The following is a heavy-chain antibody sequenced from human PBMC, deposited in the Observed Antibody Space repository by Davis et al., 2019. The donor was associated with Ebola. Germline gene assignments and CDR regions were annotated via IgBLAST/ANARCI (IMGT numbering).Heavy chain of an antibody. CDR2: ISSSSSYI. CDR1: GFTFSSYS. D-gene: IGHD5-24*01. J-gene: IGHJ6*02. V-gene: IGHV3-21*01. CDR3: ARTLNDYNLYYYYYGMDV. Sequence: PGGSLRLSCAASGFTFSSYSMNWVRQAPGKGLEWVSSISSSSSYIYYADSVKGRFTISRDNAKNSLYLQMNSLRAEDTAVYYCARTLNDYNLYYYYYGMDVWGQGTTVTVSS.